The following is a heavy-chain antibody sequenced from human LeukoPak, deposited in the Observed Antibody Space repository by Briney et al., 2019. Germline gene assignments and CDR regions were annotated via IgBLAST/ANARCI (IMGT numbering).Heavy chain of an antibody. V-gene: IGHV1-18*01. D-gene: IGHD3-10*01. CDR2: ISAYNGNT. J-gene: IGHJ4*02. CDR3: ARDLSRITMVRGVSPLLNY. Sequence: ASVKVSCKASGYTFTSYGISWVRQAPGQGLEWMGWISAYNGNTNYAQKLQGRVTMTTDTSTSTAYMELRSLRSDDTAVYYCARDLSRITMVRGVSPLLNYWGQGTLVTVSS. CDR1: GYTFTSYG.